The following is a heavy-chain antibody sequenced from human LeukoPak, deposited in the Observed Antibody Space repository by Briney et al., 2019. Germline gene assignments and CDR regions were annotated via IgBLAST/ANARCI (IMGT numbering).Heavy chain of an antibody. CDR2: TYYRSKWYN. CDR3: ARGYTYYDFWSGYRPDAFDI. J-gene: IGHJ3*02. D-gene: IGHD3-3*01. Sequence: SQTLSLTPAISRDKASSNSAAWNWIRQSPSRRLEWLGRTYYRSKWYNDYAVSVKSRITINPDTSKNQFSLQLNSVTPEDTALYYCARGYTYYDFWSGYRPDAFDIWGQGTMVTVSS. V-gene: IGHV6-1*01. CDR1: RDKASSNSAA.